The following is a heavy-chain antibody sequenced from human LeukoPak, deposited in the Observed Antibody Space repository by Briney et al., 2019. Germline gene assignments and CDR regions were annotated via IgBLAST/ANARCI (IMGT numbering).Heavy chain of an antibody. V-gene: IGHV1-18*01. CDR3: ARAPSYYDSSGSFDY. Sequence: AASVKVSCKASGYTFTSYGISWVRQAPGQGLEWMGWISAYNGNTNYAQKLQGRVTMTTDTSTSTAYMELRSLRSDDTAVYYCARAPSYYDSSGSFDYWGQGTLVTVSS. J-gene: IGHJ4*02. D-gene: IGHD3-22*01. CDR1: GYTFTSYG. CDR2: ISAYNGNT.